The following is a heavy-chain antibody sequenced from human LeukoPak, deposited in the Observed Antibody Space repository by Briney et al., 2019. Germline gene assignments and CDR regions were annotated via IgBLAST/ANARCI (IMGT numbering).Heavy chain of an antibody. V-gene: IGHV3-23*01. D-gene: IGHD2-8*02. Sequence: PGGSLRLSCAASGFTFSSYAMSWVRQAPGKGLEWVSAISGSGGSTYYADSVEGRFTISRDNSKNTLYLQMNSLRAEDTAVYYCAKYGLVVRWFDPWGQGTLVTVSS. J-gene: IGHJ5*02. CDR2: ISGSGGST. CDR3: AKYGLVVRWFDP. CDR1: GFTFSSYA.